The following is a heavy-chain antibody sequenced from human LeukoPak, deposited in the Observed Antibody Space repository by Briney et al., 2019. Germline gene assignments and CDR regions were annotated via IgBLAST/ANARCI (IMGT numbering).Heavy chain of an antibody. J-gene: IGHJ6*02. CDR1: GGSFSGYY. Sequence: PSETLSLTCAVYGGSFSGYYWSWIRQPPGKGLEWIGEINHSGSTNYNPSLKSRVTISVDTSKNQFSLKLSSVTAADTAVYYCARGPVRYCSGGSCYLYYYGMDVWGQGTTVTVSS. CDR3: ARGPVRYCSGGSCYLYYYGMDV. D-gene: IGHD2-15*01. CDR2: INHSGST. V-gene: IGHV4-34*01.